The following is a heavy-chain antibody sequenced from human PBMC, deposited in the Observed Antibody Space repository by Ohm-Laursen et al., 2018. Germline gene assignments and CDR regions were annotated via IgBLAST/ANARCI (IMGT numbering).Heavy chain of an antibody. CDR1: GFTFTSSA. J-gene: IGHJ4*02. CDR2: IVVGSGNT. D-gene: IGHD1-26*01. Sequence: SSVKVSCKASGFTFTSSAMQWVRQARGQRLEWIGWIVVGSGNTNYAQKFQERVTITRDMSTSTAYMELSSLRSEDTAVYYCAAISVVGATTRGDLEYWGQGTLVTVSS. V-gene: IGHV1-58*02. CDR3: AAISVVGATTRGDLEY.